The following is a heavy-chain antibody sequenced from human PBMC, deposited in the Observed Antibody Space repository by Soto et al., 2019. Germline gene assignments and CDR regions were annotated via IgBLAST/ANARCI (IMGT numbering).Heavy chain of an antibody. V-gene: IGHV3-73*02. CDR1: GFTFSGSV. CDR3: ARGVYDFWSGHPKGLDY. D-gene: IGHD3-3*01. J-gene: IGHJ4*02. Sequence: EVQLVESGGGLVQPGGSLKLSCAASGFTFSGSVMHWVRQASGKGLEWVGRIRSKANTYATAYAVSVKGRFTISRDDSRNTAYLQMTSLKTEDTAVYYCARGVYDFWSGHPKGLDYWGQGTVVTVSS. CDR2: IRSKANTYAT.